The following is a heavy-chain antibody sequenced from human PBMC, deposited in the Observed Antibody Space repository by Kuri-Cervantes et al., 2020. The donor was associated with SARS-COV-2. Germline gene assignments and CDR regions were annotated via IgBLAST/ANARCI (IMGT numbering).Heavy chain of an antibody. CDR1: GYTFTSYD. J-gene: IGHJ5*02. D-gene: IGHD3-3*01. CDR3: ARDPTYYDFWSGYSRGNWFDP. V-gene: IGHV1-8*02. CDR2: MNPNSGNT. Sequence: ASVKVSCKASGYTFTSYDNNWVRQATGQGLEWMGWMNPNSGNTGYAQKFQGRVTMTRNTSISTAYMELSSLRSEDTAVYYCARDPTYYDFWSGYSRGNWFDPWGQGTLVTVSS.